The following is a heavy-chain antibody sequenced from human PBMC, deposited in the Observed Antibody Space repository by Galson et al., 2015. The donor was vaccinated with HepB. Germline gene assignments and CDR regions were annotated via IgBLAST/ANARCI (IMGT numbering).Heavy chain of an antibody. J-gene: IGHJ3*02. CDR1: GFTLSSYW. D-gene: IGHD3-3*01. CDR3: ARLDDFWSGYYDAFDI. CDR2: IKQDGSEK. V-gene: IGHV3-7*03. Sequence: SLRLSCAASGFTLSSYWMSWVRQAPGKGLEWVANIKQDGSEKYYVDSVKGRFTISRDNAKNSLYLQMNSLRAEDTAVYYCARLDDFWSGYYDAFDIWGQGTMVTVSS.